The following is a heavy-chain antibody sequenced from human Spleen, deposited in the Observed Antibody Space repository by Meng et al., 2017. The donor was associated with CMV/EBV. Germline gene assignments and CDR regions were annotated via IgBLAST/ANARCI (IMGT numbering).Heavy chain of an antibody. J-gene: IGHJ4*02. CDR1: GYTFTGYY. Sequence: ASVKVSCKASGYTFTGYYIHWVRQAPGQGLEWMGWIHPHRGDTNYAQQFQGRVTLTRDTSINTGYMELTRLTSDDTAAYYCARDNNWGPDYWGQGTLVTVSS. CDR3: ARDNNWGPDY. V-gene: IGHV1-2*02. CDR2: IHPHRGDT. D-gene: IGHD7-27*01.